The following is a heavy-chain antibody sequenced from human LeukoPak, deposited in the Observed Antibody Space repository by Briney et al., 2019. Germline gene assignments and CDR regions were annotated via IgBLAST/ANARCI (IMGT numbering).Heavy chain of an antibody. CDR3: ARAIFDGIYYYGMDV. J-gene: IGHJ6*02. CDR1: GGSISSGGYS. V-gene: IGHV4-30-2*01. D-gene: IGHD3-3*01. CDR2: IYHSGST. Sequence: PSQTLSLTCAVSGGSISSGGYSWSWIRQPPGKGLEWIGYIYHSGSTYYNPSLKSRVTISVDRSKNQFSLKLSSVTAADTAVYYCARAIFDGIYYYGMDVWDQGTTVTVSS.